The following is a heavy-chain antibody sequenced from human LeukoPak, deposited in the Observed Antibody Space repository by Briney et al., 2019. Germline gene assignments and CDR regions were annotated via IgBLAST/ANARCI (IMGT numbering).Heavy chain of an antibody. J-gene: IGHJ4*02. D-gene: IGHD3-10*01. CDR1: GYSFTSYW. CDR2: IYPGDSDT. CDR3: ARHAYYYGSGSYRDY. V-gene: IGHV5-51*01. Sequence: PGGSLRLSXKGSGYSFTSYWIGWVRQMPGKGLEWIGIIYPGDSDTRYSPSFQGQVTISADKSISTAYLQWSSLKASDTAMYYCARHAYYYGSGSYRDYWGQGTLVTVSS.